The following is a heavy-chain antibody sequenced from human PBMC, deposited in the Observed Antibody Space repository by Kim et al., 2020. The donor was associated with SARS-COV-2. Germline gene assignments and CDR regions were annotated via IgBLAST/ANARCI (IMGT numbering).Heavy chain of an antibody. V-gene: IGHV3-23*01. J-gene: IGHJ4*02. Sequence: YAAPVKGPFTISRANSQNTLYLQMNSLRAEDTAVYYCAKDTARGSLGGYWGQGTLVTVSS. CDR3: AKDTARGSLGGY. D-gene: IGHD3-16*01.